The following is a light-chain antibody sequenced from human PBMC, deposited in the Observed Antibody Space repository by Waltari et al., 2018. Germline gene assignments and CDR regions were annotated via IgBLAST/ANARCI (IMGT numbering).Light chain of an antibody. CDR2: AAS. CDR3: QQLNTYPRT. Sequence: IQLTHSPSSLSAAVGDRVTITCRASQGINTYLAWYQQKPGQAPKLLIYAASTLQSGVPARFSGSGSGTDFTLTISSLQPEDFATYYCQQLNTYPRTFGQGTKLEI. V-gene: IGKV1-9*01. J-gene: IGKJ2*01. CDR1: QGINTY.